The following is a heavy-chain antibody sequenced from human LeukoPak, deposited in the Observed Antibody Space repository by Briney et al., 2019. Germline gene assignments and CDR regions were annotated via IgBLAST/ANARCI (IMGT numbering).Heavy chain of an antibody. V-gene: IGHV4-59*12. D-gene: IGHD3-10*01. J-gene: IGHJ3*02. CDR1: GFTFSSYE. Sequence: PGGSLRLSCAASGFTFSSYEMNWVRQPPGKGLEWIGNIFYSGSTYYSPSLKSRVTISLDTSRNQCSLKLNSVTAADTAVYYCAKSNGYGLVDIWGQGTMVTVSS. CDR3: AKSNGYGLVDI. CDR2: IFYSGST.